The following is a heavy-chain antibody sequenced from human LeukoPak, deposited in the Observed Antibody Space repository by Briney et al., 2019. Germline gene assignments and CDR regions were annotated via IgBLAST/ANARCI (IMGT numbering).Heavy chain of an antibody. D-gene: IGHD5-18*01. Sequence: GGSLRLSCTASGFTFGDYAMSWFRQAPGKGLEWVGFIRSKAYGGTTEYAASVKGRFTISRDDSKSIAYLQMNSLKTEDIAFYYCTRDRLGFSYVYNWFDPWGQGTLVTVSS. CDR1: GFTFGDYA. CDR3: TRDRLGFSYVYNWFDP. V-gene: IGHV3-49*03. CDR2: IRSKAYGGTT. J-gene: IGHJ5*02.